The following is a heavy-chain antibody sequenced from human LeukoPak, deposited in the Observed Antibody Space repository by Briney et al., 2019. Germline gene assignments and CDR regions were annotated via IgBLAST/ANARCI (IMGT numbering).Heavy chain of an antibody. Sequence: SETLSLTCTVSGGSVSSGSFYWTWIRQPAGKGLEWIGRIYTTGSTNYNPSLKSRVTISVDTSKNQFSLKLSSVTAADTAVYYCARGWTSCYDYWGQGTLVTVSS. CDR2: IYTTGST. D-gene: IGHD2-2*01. V-gene: IGHV4-61*02. J-gene: IGHJ4*02. CDR3: ARGWTSCYDY. CDR1: GGSVSSGSFY.